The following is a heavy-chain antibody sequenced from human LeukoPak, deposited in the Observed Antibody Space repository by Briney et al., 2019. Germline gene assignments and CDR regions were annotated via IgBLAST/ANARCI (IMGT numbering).Heavy chain of an antibody. D-gene: IGHD6-19*01. Sequence: GGSLRLSCTASGLTFGDYAMSWFRQAPGKGLEWVGFIRSKAYGGTTEYAASVKGRFTISRDDSKSIAYLQMNSLKTEDTAVYYCTRGGQWLPLDYWGQGTLVTVSS. CDR1: GLTFGDYA. J-gene: IGHJ4*02. CDR2: IRSKAYGGTT. CDR3: TRGGQWLPLDY. V-gene: IGHV3-49*03.